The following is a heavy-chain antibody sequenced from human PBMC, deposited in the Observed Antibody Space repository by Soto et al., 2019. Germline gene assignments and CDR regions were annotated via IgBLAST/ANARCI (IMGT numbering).Heavy chain of an antibody. CDR3: ARATVAVAAGFDY. CDR1: GASIRSSSYY. J-gene: IGHJ4*02. CDR2: IYYSENT. V-gene: IGHV4-39*02. Sequence: QVQLQESGPGLVKPSETLSLTCTVSGASIRSSSYYWGWIRQPPGKGLEWIGSIYYSENTYYNPSLKSRATIFVDTSKNYFSLYVTAVTAADTAVYYCARATVAVAAGFDYWCQGARVTVPS. D-gene: IGHD6-19*01.